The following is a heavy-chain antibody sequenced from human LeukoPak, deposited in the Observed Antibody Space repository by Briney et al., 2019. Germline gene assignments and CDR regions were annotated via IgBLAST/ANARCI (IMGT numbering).Heavy chain of an antibody. V-gene: IGHV3-30*02. CDR2: IRYDGSNK. CDR3: AKGLSIAARHFDY. Sequence: GGSLRLSCAASGFTFSSYGMHWVRQAPGKGLEWVAFIRYDGSNKDYADSVKGRFTISRDNSKNTLSLQMNSLRAEDTAVYYCAKGLSIAARHFDYWGQGTLVTVSS. CDR1: GFTFSSYG. D-gene: IGHD6-6*01. J-gene: IGHJ4*02.